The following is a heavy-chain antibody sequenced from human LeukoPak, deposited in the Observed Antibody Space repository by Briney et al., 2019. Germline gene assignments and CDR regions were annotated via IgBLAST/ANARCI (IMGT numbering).Heavy chain of an antibody. Sequence: SETLSLTCTVSGGSISPDYWGWIRQPPGKGLEWIAYVYYTGTTNFNPSLKSRFSISVDASRNQLSLRLTSVTAADTAVYYCARLRRVTVATYNYYFLDLWGRGTLVTVSS. CDR1: GGSISPDY. V-gene: IGHV4-59*01. D-gene: IGHD2/OR15-2a*01. CDR2: VYYTGTT. CDR3: ARLRRVTVATYNYYFLDL. J-gene: IGHJ2*01.